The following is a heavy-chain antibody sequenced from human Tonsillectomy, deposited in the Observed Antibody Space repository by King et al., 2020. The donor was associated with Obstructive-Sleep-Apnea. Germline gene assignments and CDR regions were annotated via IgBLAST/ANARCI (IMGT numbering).Heavy chain of an antibody. CDR1: GFTFSSFW. D-gene: IGHD2-2*01. CDR2: IKQDGSEK. V-gene: IGHV3-7*01. Sequence: QLVQSGGGLVQPGGSLRLSCAASGFTFSSFWMSWVRQAPGKGLEWVANIKQDGSEKYYVDSVKGRFTISRDNAKNSLYLQMNSLRAEDTAVYYCAREDIVVVHVHYYYCGMDVWGQGTTVTVSS. CDR3: AREDIVVVHVHYYYCGMDV. J-gene: IGHJ6*02.